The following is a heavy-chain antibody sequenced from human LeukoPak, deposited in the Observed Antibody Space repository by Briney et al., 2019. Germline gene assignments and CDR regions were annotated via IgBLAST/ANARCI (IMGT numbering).Heavy chain of an antibody. J-gene: IGHJ4*02. V-gene: IGHV1-18*01. CDR1: GYTFTTYG. Sequence: ASVKVSCKASGYTFTTYGIAWVRQAPGQGLEWMGWISAYNGKADYGQKFQGRVTMTTDTSTRTAYMELRSLRSDDTAVYYCARDGYYDYWGQGTLVTVSS. D-gene: IGHD3-22*01. CDR3: ARDGYYDY. CDR2: ISAYNGKA.